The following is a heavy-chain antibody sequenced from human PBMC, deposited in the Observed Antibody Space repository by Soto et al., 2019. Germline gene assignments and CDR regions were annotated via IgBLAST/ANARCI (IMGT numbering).Heavy chain of an antibody. CDR1: GYTFTSYA. J-gene: IGHJ6*02. CDR3: ASTLIVVVPAARIYGMDV. Sequence: QVPLVQSGAEVKKPGASVKVSCKASGYTFTSYAMHWVRQAPGQRLEWMGWINAGNGNTKYSQKFQGRVTITRDTSASTAYMELSSLRSEDTAVYYCASTLIVVVPAARIYGMDVWGQGTTVTVSS. CDR2: INAGNGNT. V-gene: IGHV1-3*01. D-gene: IGHD2-2*01.